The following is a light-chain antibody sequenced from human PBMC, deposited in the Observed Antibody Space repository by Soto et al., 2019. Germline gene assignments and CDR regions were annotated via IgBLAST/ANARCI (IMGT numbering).Light chain of an antibody. CDR3: QQYDSYPLT. CDR1: QSISSR. J-gene: IGKJ4*01. Sequence: DIQITQSPSTLSASVGDRVTITCRASQSISSRLAWYQKKPGKAPNLLIYKTSSLESGVPSRFSGSGSGTEFTLTVNSLQPDDFATYYCQQYDSYPLTFGGGTKVEIK. V-gene: IGKV1-5*03. CDR2: KTS.